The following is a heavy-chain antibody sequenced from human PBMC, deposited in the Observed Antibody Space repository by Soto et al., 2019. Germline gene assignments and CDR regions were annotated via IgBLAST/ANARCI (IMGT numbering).Heavy chain of an antibody. V-gene: IGHV3-23*01. CDR2: ISGVGGYT. CDR1: GFTFSSYA. CDR3: ARLQWLVYVERMGAY. J-gene: IGHJ4*02. D-gene: IGHD6-19*01. Sequence: EVQLLESGGGLVQPGGSLRLSCAASGFTFSSYAMSWVRQAPGKGLEWVSGISGVGGYTYYADSVKGRFTISRDNSRKMVSLQMTGLRAEDTAVYYCARLQWLVYVERMGAYWGQGTLVAVSS.